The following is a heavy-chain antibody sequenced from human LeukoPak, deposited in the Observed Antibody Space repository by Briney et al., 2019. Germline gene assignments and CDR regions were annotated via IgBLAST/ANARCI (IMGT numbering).Heavy chain of an antibody. V-gene: IGHV3-53*01. Sequence: GGSLTLSCAASGLTISSNYMTWVRQAQGAGLEWVSLIYSGEVPFYPDSVKGRFTISRDTSHTTLYLQMNRLRTADTAVYYCARISGGSFDIWGQGTTVTV. J-gene: IGHJ3*02. CDR3: ARISGGSFDI. CDR2: IYSGEVP. CDR1: GLTISSNY. D-gene: IGHD3-10*01.